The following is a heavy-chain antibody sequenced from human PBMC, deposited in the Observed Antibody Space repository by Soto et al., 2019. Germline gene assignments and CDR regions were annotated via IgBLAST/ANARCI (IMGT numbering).Heavy chain of an antibody. Sequence: EVQLVESGGGLVRPGGSLRLSCAASGFTFSIYNINWVRQAPGKGLEWVSYISSGSGAIYYADSVKGRFTVXXXXXXXXXXXXXXXXXXXDTAVYYCARGGDHTPDYWGQGTLVTVSS. CDR2: ISSGSGAI. J-gene: IGHJ4*02. D-gene: IGHD3-10*02. CDR1: GFTFSIYN. V-gene: IGHV3-48*01. CDR3: ARGGDHTPDY.